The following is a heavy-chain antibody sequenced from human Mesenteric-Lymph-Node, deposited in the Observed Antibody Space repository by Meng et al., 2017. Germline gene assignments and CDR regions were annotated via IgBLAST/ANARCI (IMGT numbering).Heavy chain of an antibody. Sequence: ASVKVSCKASGYTFIGDYIHWVRQAPGHGLEWMGWISAYNGNTNYAQKLQGRVTMTTDTSTSTAYMGLRSLRSDNTAVYYCARAYCGGDCSPYYYYYGMDVWGQGTTVTVSS. D-gene: IGHD2-21*02. J-gene: IGHJ6*02. CDR1: GYTFIGDY. V-gene: IGHV1-18*04. CDR3: ARAYCGGDCSPYYYYYGMDV. CDR2: ISAYNGNT.